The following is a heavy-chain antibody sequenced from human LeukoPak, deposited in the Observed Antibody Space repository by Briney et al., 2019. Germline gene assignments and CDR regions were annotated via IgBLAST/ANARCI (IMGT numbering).Heavy chain of an antibody. CDR1: GFTFSSYE. CDR3: ARDPPNSYGTDY. CDR2: ISSSGSTI. J-gene: IGHJ4*02. V-gene: IGHV3-48*03. Sequence: GGPLRLSCAASGFTFSSYEMNWVRQAPGKGLEWVSYISSSGSTIYYADSVKGRFTISRDNAKNSLYLQMNSLRAEDTAVYYCARDPPNSYGTDYWGQGTLVTVSS. D-gene: IGHD5-18*01.